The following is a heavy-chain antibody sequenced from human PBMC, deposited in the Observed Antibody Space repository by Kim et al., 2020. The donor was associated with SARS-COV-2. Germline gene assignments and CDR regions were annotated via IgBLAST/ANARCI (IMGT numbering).Heavy chain of an antibody. CDR3: AKDSLWATVTTPGGYYFDY. CDR2: ISFDESNK. V-gene: IGHV3-30*18. CDR1: GFTFSSYG. Sequence: GGSLRLSCAASGFTFSSYGMHWVRQAPGKGLEWVAVISFDESNKYYADSVKGRFTISRDNSKNTLYLQMNSLRAEDTAVYYCAKDSLWATVTTPGGYYFDYWGQGTLVTVSS. D-gene: IGHD4-17*01. J-gene: IGHJ4*02.